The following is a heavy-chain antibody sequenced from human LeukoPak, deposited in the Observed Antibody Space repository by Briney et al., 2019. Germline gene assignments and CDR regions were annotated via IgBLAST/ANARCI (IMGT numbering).Heavy chain of an antibody. CDR1: GFTFSNYD. Sequence: PGGSLRLSCAASGFTFSNYDMHWVRQAAGKGLEWVSGIGTAGDTYYPASVKGRFAISRENAKSSLYLQINSLSAGDTAVYYCASSPAYSSSWYAIDNWGQGTLVTVYS. D-gene: IGHD6-13*01. J-gene: IGHJ4*02. CDR3: ASSPAYSSSWYAIDN. V-gene: IGHV3-13*01. CDR2: IGTAGDT.